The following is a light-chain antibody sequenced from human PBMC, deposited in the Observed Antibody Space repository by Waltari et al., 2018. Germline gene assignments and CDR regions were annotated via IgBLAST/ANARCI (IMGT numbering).Light chain of an antibody. CDR1: QGISRY. V-gene: IGKV1-8*01. Sequence: ALRITQSPSSLSASTGDRVPITCRVSQGISRYLAWYPQKTGKASKLLIYSASTLQSGVPSRFSGSGSGTDFTLTISCLQSEDFATYYCQQYYSYPPLTFGGGTKVEIK. CDR3: QQYYSYPPLT. CDR2: SAS. J-gene: IGKJ4*01.